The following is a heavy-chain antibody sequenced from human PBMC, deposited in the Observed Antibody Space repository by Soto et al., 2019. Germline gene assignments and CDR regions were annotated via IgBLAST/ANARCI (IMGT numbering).Heavy chain of an antibody. CDR1: GYTFTGYG. J-gene: IGHJ4*02. CDR3: AMYSSSWYGSRHFDY. V-gene: IGHV1-18*01. D-gene: IGHD6-13*01. CDR2: ISAYNGNT. Sequence: ASVKVSCKASGYTFTGYGISWVRQAPGQGLEWMGWISAYNGNTNYAQKLQGRVTMTTDTSTSTAYMELRSLRSDDTAVYYCAMYSSSWYGSRHFDYWGQGTLVTVSS.